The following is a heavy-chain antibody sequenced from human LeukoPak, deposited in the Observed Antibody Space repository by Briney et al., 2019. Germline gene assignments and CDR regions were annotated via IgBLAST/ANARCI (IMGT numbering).Heavy chain of an antibody. CDR2: IYNTAST. Sequence: SETLSLTCTISGASISSGTYWAWIRQCPGKCLGWIGSIYNTASTYYNSSFKGRLTLSVDTSNNQLSLELRSVTGTDVAMYYCATNKTMVTTVGWFDPWGRGTRVIVSS. D-gene: IGHD4/OR15-4a*01. CDR3: ATNKTMVTTVGWFDP. V-gene: IGHV4-39*01. CDR1: GASISSGTY. J-gene: IGHJ5*02.